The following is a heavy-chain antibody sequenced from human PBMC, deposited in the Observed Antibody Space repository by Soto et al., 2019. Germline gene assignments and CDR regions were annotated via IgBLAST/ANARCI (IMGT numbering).Heavy chain of an antibody. D-gene: IGHD5-18*01. J-gene: IGHJ4*02. V-gene: IGHV1-8*01. CDR1: GYTFTSYD. CDR3: ARERSYGLDY. CDR2: MNPNSGNT. Sequence: QVQLVQSGAEVXKPGASVKVSCKASGYTFTSYDINWVRQATGQGLEGMGWMNPNSGNTVYAQKFQGRGTMTRNTSISTAYMELSSLRSENTAVYYCARERSYGLDYWGQGTLVTVSS.